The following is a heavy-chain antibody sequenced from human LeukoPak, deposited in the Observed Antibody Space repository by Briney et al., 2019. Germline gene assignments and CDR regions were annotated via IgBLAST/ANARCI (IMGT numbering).Heavy chain of an antibody. D-gene: IGHD4-17*01. CDR3: ATVDYGDYPGPH. V-gene: IGHV1-46*01. CDR1: GNTFSNYY. CDR2: INPTGGST. J-gene: IGHJ4*02. Sequence: ASVKVSCKAPGNTFSNYYIHWVRQAPGQGLQWMGTINPTGGSTNYAQNFQGRATLTRDRSTTTFYMELSSLRFEDTAVYYCATVDYGDYPGPHWGQGTLVTVSS.